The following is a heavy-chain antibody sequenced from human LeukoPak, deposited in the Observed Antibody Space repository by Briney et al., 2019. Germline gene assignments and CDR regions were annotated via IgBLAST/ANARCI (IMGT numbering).Heavy chain of an antibody. D-gene: IGHD1-14*01. V-gene: IGHV4-59*12. J-gene: IGHJ6*03. CDR1: GGYIRTFH. CDR3: AIVGSSYTTNYYYYYMDV. CDR2: IYNSGST. Sequence: TSETLSLTCTVSGGYIRTFHWSYIRQRPGKTLEGFGYIYNSGSTNYNPSLKSRVTMSVDTSKSQFSLKLSSVTAAYTAVYYCAIVGSSYTTNYYYYYMDVWVKGTTVTVSS.